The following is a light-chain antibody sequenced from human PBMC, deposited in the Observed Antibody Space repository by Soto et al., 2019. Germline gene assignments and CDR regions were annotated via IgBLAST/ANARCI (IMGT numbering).Light chain of an antibody. CDR3: AAWHDSLIGFWV. V-gene: IGLV1-44*01. CDR2: NND. Sequence: QSVLTQPPSASGTPGQRVSFFCSGSRSNIGSNPVSWYQQLPGTAPKLLIYNNDQRPSGVPNRFSGSKSGTTASLAISGLRSEDEADYYCAAWHDSLIGFWVFGGGTQLTVL. CDR1: RSNIGSNP. J-gene: IGLJ3*02.